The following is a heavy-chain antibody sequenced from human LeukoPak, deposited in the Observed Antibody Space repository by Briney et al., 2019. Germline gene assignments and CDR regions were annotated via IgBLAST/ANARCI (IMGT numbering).Heavy chain of an antibody. CDR3: ARDVGATAY. CDR1: GYTFNGYY. CDR2: IHPNRGGT. V-gene: IGHV1-2*02. D-gene: IGHD1-26*01. J-gene: IGHJ4*02. Sequence: ASVTVSYRASGYTFNGYYMHGVRQAPAQGLEGVGWIHPNRGGTNYAQKFQGRVTMTRDTSISTAYMELRRLRSDDTAVYYGARDVGATAYWGQGTLVTVPS.